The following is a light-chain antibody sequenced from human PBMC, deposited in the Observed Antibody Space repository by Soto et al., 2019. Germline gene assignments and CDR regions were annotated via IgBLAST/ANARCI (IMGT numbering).Light chain of an antibody. V-gene: IGLV2-23*01. J-gene: IGLJ2*01. CDR1: SSDVGSYNL. CDR2: EGS. CDR3: CSYAGRGL. Sequence: QSALTQPASVSGSPGQSITISCTGTSSDVGSYNLVSWYQQHPGKAPKLMIYEGSKRPSGVSNRFSGSKSGNTASLTISGLQAEDEADYYCCSYAGRGLFGGGTKRTVL.